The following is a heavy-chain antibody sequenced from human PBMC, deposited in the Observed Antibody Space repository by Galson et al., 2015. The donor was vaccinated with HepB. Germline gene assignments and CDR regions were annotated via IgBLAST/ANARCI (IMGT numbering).Heavy chain of an antibody. CDR1: GVSISSCY. Sequence: QVQLQESGPGLVKPSATLSLTCTVPGVSISSCYWSWIRQPPGKGLEWIGYIYYTGTTNYTPSLKSRVTISLHTSRRQSSLKLTSVTAADTAVYYWASSLLLPAGIEYNSYAMDVWGQGTTVTVSS. J-gene: IGHJ6*02. D-gene: IGHD1-26*01. V-gene: IGHV4-59*12. CDR2: IYYTGTT. CDR3: ASSLLLPAGIEYNSYAMDV.